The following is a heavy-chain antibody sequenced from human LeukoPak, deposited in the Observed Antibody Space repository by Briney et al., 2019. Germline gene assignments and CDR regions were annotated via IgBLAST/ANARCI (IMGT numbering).Heavy chain of an antibody. V-gene: IGHV3-11*04. D-gene: IGHD3-3*01. CDR2: ISHRVSDV. J-gene: IGHJ4*02. CDR3: AKSAVRGVPVLGN. CDR1: GFTFSDYY. Sequence: GGSLRLSCAASGFTFSDYYMSWIRQAPGKGLEWVSYISHRVSDVQYADSVKGRFTISRDNSKNTLYLQINSLRAEDTAVYYCAKSAVRGVPVLGNWGQGTLVTVSS.